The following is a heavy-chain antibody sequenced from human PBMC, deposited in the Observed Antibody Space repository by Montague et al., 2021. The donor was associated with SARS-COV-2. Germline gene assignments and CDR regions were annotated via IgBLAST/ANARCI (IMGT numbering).Heavy chain of an antibody. CDR1: GGSISSGSYY. CDR2: IYTSGST. D-gene: IGHD3-10*01. J-gene: IGHJ3*02. CDR3: ARDLAPYYGSGSYYNPIDAFDI. V-gene: IGHV4-61*02. Sequence: TLSLTCTVSGGSISSGSYYWSWIRQPAGKGLEWIGRIYTSGSTNYNPSLKSRVTTSVDTSKNQFSLKLSSVTAADTAVYYCARDLAPYYGSGSYYNPIDAFDIWGQGTMVTVSS.